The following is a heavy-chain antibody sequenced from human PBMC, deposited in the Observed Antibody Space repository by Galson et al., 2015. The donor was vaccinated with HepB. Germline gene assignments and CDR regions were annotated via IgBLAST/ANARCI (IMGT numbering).Heavy chain of an antibody. CDR2: ISAYNGNT. CDR3: ARVAYEAARPWIVVVSTYYFDY. CDR1: GYTFTSYG. J-gene: IGHJ4*02. D-gene: IGHD3-22*01. Sequence: SVKVSCKASGYTFTSYGISWVRQAPGQGLERMGWISAYNGNTNYAQKLQGRVTMTTDTSTSTAYMELRSLRSDDTAVYYCARVAYEAARPWIVVVSTYYFDYWGQGTLVTVSS. V-gene: IGHV1-18*04.